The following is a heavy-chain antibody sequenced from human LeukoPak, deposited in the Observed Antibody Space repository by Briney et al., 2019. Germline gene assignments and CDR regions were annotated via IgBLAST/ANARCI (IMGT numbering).Heavy chain of an antibody. CDR2: ISGSGGST. D-gene: IGHD6-13*01. V-gene: IGHV3-23*01. J-gene: IGHJ6*03. CDR1: GFTFSSYA. CDR3: AKDLQEQLPRWYYYMDV. Sequence: GGSLRLSCAASGFTFSSYAMSWVRQAPGKGLEWVSAISGSGGSTYYADSVKGRFTISRDNSKNTLYLQMNSLRAEDTAVYYCAKDLQEQLPRWYYYMDVWGKGTTVTVSS.